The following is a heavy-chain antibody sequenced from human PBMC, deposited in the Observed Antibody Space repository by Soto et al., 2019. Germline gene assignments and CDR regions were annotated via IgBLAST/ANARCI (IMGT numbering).Heavy chain of an antibody. J-gene: IGHJ6*02. CDR3: AKDMRFLEWLSGTYYYYGMDV. CDR1: GFTFSSYG. V-gene: IGHV3-30*18. D-gene: IGHD3-3*01. CDR2: ISYDGSNK. Sequence: QVQLVESGGGVVQPGRSLRLSCAASGFTFSSYGMHWVRQAPGKGLEWVAVISYDGSNKHYADSVKGRFTISRDNSKNTLYLQMNSLRAEDTAVYYCAKDMRFLEWLSGTYYYYGMDVWGQGTTVTVSS.